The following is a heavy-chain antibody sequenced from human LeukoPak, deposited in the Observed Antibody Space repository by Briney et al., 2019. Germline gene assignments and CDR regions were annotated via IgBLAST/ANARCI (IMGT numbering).Heavy chain of an antibody. Sequence: PSETLSLTCTVSGGSVSSGSYYWSWIRQPPGKGLEWIGYIYYSGSTNYNPPLKSRVTISVDTSKNQFSLKLSSVTAADTAVYYCARAKYDYGFTVNYWGQGTLVTVSS. V-gene: IGHV4-61*01. CDR3: ARAKYDYGFTVNY. CDR1: GGSVSSGSYY. D-gene: IGHD4-17*01. CDR2: IYYSGST. J-gene: IGHJ4*02.